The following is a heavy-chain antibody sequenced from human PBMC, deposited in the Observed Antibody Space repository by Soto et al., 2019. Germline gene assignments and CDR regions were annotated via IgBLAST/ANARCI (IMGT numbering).Heavy chain of an antibody. D-gene: IGHD1-1*01. J-gene: IGHJ6*02. CDR3: ARERRDAYNLFYGMDV. CDR1: GYTFSSYG. V-gene: IGHV1-18*01. CDR2: ISAYNDDT. Sequence: QVQLVQSGTEVKKPGASVKVSCKASGYTFSSYGISWVRRAPGQGLEWMGWISAYNDDTNYAQILQGRVTLTTDTSTSKAYMELRSLRSDETAGYYCARERRDAYNLFYGMDVWGQGTMVTVSS.